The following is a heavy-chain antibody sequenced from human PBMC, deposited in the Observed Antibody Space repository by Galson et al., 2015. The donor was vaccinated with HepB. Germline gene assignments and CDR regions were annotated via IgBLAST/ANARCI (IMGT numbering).Heavy chain of an antibody. V-gene: IGHV3-23*01. CDR3: AKDIYSGGFSHYFDS. CDR1: GFTFRSHA. J-gene: IGHJ4*02. D-gene: IGHD1-26*01. Sequence: SLRLSCAASGFTFRSHAMNWVRQAPGKGLEWVSAISYFGISPEYADSVRGRFTVSRDDSTNTLYLQMTGLRAEDTAVYYCAKDIYSGGFSHYFDSWGQGTPVTVSS. CDR2: ISYFGISP.